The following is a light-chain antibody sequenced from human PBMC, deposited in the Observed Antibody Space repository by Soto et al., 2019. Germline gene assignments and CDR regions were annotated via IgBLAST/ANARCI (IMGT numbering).Light chain of an antibody. Sequence: QSVLTQPPSVSGAPGQGVTISCTGSSSNIGAPYDVHWYQHLPGTAPKLLIYADNNRPSGVPDRFSASKSGTSASLVITGLQGEDEANYYCQSYDTSLSGVIFGAGTKVTVL. V-gene: IGLV1-40*01. CDR2: ADN. J-gene: IGLJ2*01. CDR3: QSYDTSLSGVI. CDR1: SSNIGAPYD.